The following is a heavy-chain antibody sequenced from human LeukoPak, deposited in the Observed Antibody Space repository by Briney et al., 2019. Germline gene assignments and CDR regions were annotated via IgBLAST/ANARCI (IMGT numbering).Heavy chain of an antibody. CDR3: ARDPVYCSSTSCYPT. J-gene: IGHJ5*02. D-gene: IGHD2-2*01. CDR2: INSDGSST. Sequence: GGSLRLSCAASGFTFSSYWMHWVRQAPGKGLVWVSRINSDGSSTSYADSVKGRFTISRDNAKNTLYLQVNSLRAEDTAVYYCARDPVYCSSTSCYPTWGQGTLVTVSS. V-gene: IGHV3-74*01. CDR1: GFTFSSYW.